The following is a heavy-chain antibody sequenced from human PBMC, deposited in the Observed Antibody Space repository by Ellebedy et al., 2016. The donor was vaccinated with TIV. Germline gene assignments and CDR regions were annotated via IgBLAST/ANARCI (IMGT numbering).Heavy chain of an antibody. J-gene: IGHJ4*02. CDR1: GYTFTSYY. Sequence: ASVKVSXKASGYTFTSYYMHWVRQAPGQGLEWMGIINPSSGSTSYAQKFQGRVTMTRDTSTSTVYMELSSLRSEDTAVYYCARWNSVAGTDYWGQGTLVTVST. V-gene: IGHV1-46*01. D-gene: IGHD6-19*01. CDR3: ARWNSVAGTDY. CDR2: INPSSGST.